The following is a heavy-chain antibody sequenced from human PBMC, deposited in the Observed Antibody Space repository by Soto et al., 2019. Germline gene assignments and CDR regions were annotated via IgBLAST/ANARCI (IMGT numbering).Heavy chain of an antibody. CDR3: ASPRGTYYYDSSGYPPDGAFDI. Sequence: SVNVSCKASGGTFSSYAISWVRQAPGQGLEWMGGVIPIFGTANYAQKFQGRVTITADESTSTAYMELSSLRSEDTAVYYCASPRGTYYYDSSGYPPDGAFDIWGQGTMVTVSS. D-gene: IGHD3-22*01. CDR2: VIPIFGTA. V-gene: IGHV1-69*13. J-gene: IGHJ3*02. CDR1: GGTFSSYA.